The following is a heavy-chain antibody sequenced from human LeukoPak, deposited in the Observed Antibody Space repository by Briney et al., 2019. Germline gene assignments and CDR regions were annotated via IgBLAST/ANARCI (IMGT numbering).Heavy chain of an antibody. Sequence: SQTLSLTCAVSGGSISSGGYSWSWIRQPPGKGLEWIGYIYHSGSTYYNPSLKSRVTISVDRSKNQFSLKLSSVTAADTAVYYRARGLWFGELLTPGWFDPWGQGTLVTVSS. CDR2: IYHSGST. CDR1: GGSISSGGYS. V-gene: IGHV4-30-2*01. CDR3: ARGLWFGELLTPGWFDP. D-gene: IGHD3-10*01. J-gene: IGHJ5*02.